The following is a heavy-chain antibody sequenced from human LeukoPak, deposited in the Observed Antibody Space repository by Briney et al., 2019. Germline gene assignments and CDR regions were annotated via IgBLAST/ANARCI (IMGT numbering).Heavy chain of an antibody. CDR3: ARASSGNYQRFDY. Sequence: GGSLRLSCAASGFTFSSYEMNWARQAPGKGLEWVSYISSSGSTIYYADSVKGRFTISRDNAKNSLYLQMNSLRAEDTAVYYCARASSGNYQRFDYWGQGTLVTVSS. CDR1: GFTFSSYE. J-gene: IGHJ4*02. CDR2: ISSSGSTI. D-gene: IGHD1-26*01. V-gene: IGHV3-48*03.